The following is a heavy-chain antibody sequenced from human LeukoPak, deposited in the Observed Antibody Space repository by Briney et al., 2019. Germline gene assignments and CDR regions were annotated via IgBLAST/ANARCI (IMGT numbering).Heavy chain of an antibody. D-gene: IGHD2-15*01. CDR2: VDQTGSP. V-gene: IGHV4-39*07. CDR1: GGSLRSDRHN. J-gene: IGHJ6*03. Sequence: SETLSLTCSVSGGSLRSDRHNWAWVRQSADKGLEHIGSVDQTGSPYYNPPLKSRVTISVVTSNKQFSLNLTSVTAADTAVYYCARDLGGYPFFMDVWGKGITVTVSS. CDR3: ARDLGGYPFFMDV.